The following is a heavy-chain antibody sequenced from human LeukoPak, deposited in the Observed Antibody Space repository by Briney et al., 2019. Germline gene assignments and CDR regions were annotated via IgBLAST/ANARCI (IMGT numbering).Heavy chain of an antibody. CDR2: ISYDGSNK. Sequence: PGGSLRLSRAASGFTFSSYGMHWVRQAPGKGLEWVAVISYDGSNKFYADSVKGRFTISRDNSKNTLYLQMNTLRAEDTAVYYCANKLDAVVTTLYWGQGTLVTVSS. CDR3: ANKLDAVVTTLY. CDR1: GFTFSSYG. J-gene: IGHJ4*02. V-gene: IGHV3-30*18. D-gene: IGHD1-1*01.